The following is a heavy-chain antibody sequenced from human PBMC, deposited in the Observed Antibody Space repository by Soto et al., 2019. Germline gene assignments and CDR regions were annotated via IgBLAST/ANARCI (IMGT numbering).Heavy chain of an antibody. D-gene: IGHD1-20*01. Sequence: QVQLVKSGAEVKKPGSSVKVSCKASGGTFSSYTISWVRQAPGQGLEWMGRIIPILGIANYAQKFQGRVTITADKSTSTAYMELSSLRSEDTAVYYCATITGTTSSNDYWGQGTLVTVSS. V-gene: IGHV1-69*02. CDR1: GGTFSSYT. CDR3: ATITGTTSSNDY. J-gene: IGHJ4*02. CDR2: IIPILGIA.